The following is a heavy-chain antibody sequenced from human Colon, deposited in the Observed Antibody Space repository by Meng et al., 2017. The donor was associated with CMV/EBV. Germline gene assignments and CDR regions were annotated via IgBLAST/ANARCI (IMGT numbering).Heavy chain of an antibody. CDR2: ISSDGRNT. Sequence: GESLKISCAVSEFAFSSYSMHWVRQAPGKGLEYVSAISSDGRNTYYADSVKGRFSVSRDNSKNTLFLQMDSLRPEDTAVYYCAKRSTAMVSWGQGTLVTVSS. D-gene: IGHD5-18*01. CDR3: AKRSTAMVS. V-gene: IGHV3-64*02. J-gene: IGHJ4*02. CDR1: EFAFSSYS.